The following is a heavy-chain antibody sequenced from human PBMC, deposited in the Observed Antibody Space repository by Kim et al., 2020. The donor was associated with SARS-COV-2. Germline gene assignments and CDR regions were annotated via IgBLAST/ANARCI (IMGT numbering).Heavy chain of an antibody. V-gene: IGHV4-61*08. CDR3: ARENWNRYYFDY. Sequence: SETLSLTCTVSGGSVSSAGYYWSWIRQPPGKGLEWIGFIYNSGSTNYNPSLESRVTISLDTSKNQFSLKLSSVTAADTAVYYCARENWNRYYFDYWCQGT. CDR2: IYNSGST. J-gene: IGHJ4*02. CDR1: GGSVSSAGYY. D-gene: IGHD1-1*01.